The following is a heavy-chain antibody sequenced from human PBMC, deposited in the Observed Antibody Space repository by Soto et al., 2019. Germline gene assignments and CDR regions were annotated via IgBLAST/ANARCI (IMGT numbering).Heavy chain of an antibody. Sequence: QVQLVESGGGVVQPGRSLRLSCAASGFTFSSYAMHWVRQAPGKGLEWVAVISYDGSNKYYADSVKGRFTISRDNSKNPLYLQMNSLRAEDTAVYYCASLVAATFDYWGQGTLVTVSS. CDR3: ASLVAATFDY. V-gene: IGHV3-30-3*01. D-gene: IGHD2-15*01. CDR1: GFTFSSYA. J-gene: IGHJ4*02. CDR2: ISYDGSNK.